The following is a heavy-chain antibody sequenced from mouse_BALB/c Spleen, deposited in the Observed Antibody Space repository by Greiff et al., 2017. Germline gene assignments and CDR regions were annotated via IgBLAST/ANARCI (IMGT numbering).Heavy chain of an antibody. CDR2: ILPGSGST. CDR3: ATVYGYYAMDY. CDR1: GYTFSSYW. Sequence: QVQLQQSGAELMKPGASVKISCKATGYTFSSYWIEWVKQRPGHGLEWIGEILPGSGSTNYNEKFKGKATFTADTSSNTAYMQLSSLTSEDSAVYYCATVYGYYAMDYWGQGTSVTVSS. J-gene: IGHJ4*01. V-gene: IGHV1-9*01. D-gene: IGHD1-2*01.